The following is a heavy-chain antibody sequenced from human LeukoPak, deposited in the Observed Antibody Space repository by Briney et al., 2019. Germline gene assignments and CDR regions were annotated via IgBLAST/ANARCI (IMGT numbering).Heavy chain of an antibody. CDR1: GFTFSNAW. J-gene: IGHJ6*03. CDR3: TTDQQQLATGVYYYYMAV. Sequence: GGSLRLSCAASGFTFSNAWMSWARHAPGKGLAWVGLIKSKTDGGTTDYAAPVKGRFTISRDESKNTLYLQMNSLKTEDTGVYYCTTDQQQLATGVYYYYMAVWGKGTTVTISS. D-gene: IGHD6-13*01. CDR2: IKSKTDGGTT. V-gene: IGHV3-15*01.